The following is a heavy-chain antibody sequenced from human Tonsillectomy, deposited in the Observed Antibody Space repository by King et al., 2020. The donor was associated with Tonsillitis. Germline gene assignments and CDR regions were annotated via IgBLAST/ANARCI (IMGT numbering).Heavy chain of an antibody. J-gene: IGHJ3*02. CDR2: ISGSGGST. D-gene: IGHD6-13*01. CDR1: GFTFSSYA. Sequence: VQLQESGGGLVQPGGSLRLSCAASGFTFSSYAMSWVRQAPGKGLEWVSAISGSGGSTYYADSVKGRFTISRDNSKNTLYLQMNSLRAEGAAVYYCAKLGGSSWFYDAFDIWGQGTMVTVSS. V-gene: IGHV3-23*01. CDR3: AKLGGSSWFYDAFDI.